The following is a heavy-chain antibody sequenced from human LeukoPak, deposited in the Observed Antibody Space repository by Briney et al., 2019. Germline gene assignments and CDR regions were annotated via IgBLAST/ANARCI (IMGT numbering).Heavy chain of an antibody. CDR2: MHGDGSST. Sequence: GGSLRLSCAASGFTLSTYWMHWVRQAPGKGLVWISRMHGDGSSTNYADSVQRRFTISRDNAKNTLYLQMNSLRAEDTAVYYCARALGYWNTINYSWGQGTLVTVSS. J-gene: IGHJ5*02. D-gene: IGHD2-15*01. CDR3: ARALGYWNTINYS. CDR1: GFTLSTYW. V-gene: IGHV3-74*01.